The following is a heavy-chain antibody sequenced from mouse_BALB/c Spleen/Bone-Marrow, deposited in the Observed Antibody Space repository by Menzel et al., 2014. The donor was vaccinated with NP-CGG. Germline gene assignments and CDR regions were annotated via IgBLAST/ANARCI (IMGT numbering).Heavy chain of an antibody. Sequence: EVKLMESGGGLVQPGGSLNLSCAASGFDFSRYWMSWARQAPGKGQEWIGEINPGSSTINYTPSLKDKFIISRDNAKNTLYLQMSKVRSEDTALYYCARLAVWGAMDYWGRGTSVTVSS. CDR3: ARLAVWGAMDY. V-gene: IGHV4-2*02. J-gene: IGHJ4*01. CDR2: INPGSSTI. D-gene: IGHD2-10*02. CDR1: GFDFSRYW.